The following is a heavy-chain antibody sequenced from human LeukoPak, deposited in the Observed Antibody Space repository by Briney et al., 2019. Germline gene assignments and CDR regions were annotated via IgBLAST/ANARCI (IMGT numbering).Heavy chain of an antibody. CDR2: SNPNSGGT. D-gene: IGHD6-19*01. Sequence: ASVKVSCKASGYTFTGYYIHWVRQAPGQGLEWMGWSNPNSGGTHYAQKFQGRVTMTRDTSINTAYMELYRLRSDDTAVYYCARGQEWLEAFDFWGLGTLVTVSS. CDR1: GYTFTGYY. J-gene: IGHJ4*02. V-gene: IGHV1-2*02. CDR3: ARGQEWLEAFDF.